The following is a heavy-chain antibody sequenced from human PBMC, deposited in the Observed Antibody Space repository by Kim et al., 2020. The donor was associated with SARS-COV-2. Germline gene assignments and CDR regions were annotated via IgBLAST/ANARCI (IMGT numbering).Heavy chain of an antibody. J-gene: IGHJ4*02. CDR2: ISYDGSNK. CDR1: GFTFSSYG. Sequence: GGSLRLSCAASGFTFSSYGMHWVRQAPGKGLEWVAVISYDGSNKYYADSVKGRFTISRDNSKNTLYLQMNSLRAEDTAVYYCAKELRWPPRPRATVDPYYFDYWGQGTLVTVSS. D-gene: IGHD2-21*01. CDR3: AKELRWPPRPRATVDPYYFDY. V-gene: IGHV3-30*18.